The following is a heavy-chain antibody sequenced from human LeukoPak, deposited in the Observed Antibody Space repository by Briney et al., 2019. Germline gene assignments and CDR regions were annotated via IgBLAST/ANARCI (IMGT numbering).Heavy chain of an antibody. CDR2: IYYSGST. CDR3: ARYRITARRDYYGMDV. CDR1: GGFISNYY. J-gene: IGHJ6*02. V-gene: IGHV4-59*01. Sequence: SETLSLTCSVSGGFISNYYWSWIRQPPGKGLEWIGYIYYSGSTNYNPSLKSRVTISVDTSKNQFSLKLSSVTAADTAVYYCARYRITARRDYYGMDVWGQGTTVTVSS. D-gene: IGHD1-14*01.